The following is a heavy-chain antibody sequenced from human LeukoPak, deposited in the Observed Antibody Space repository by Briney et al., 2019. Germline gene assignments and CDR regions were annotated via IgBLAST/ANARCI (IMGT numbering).Heavy chain of an antibody. Sequence: GGSLRLSCAASGFTFSSYSMNWVRQAPGKGLEWVSYISSSSSTIYYADSVKGRFTISRDNAKNSLYLQMNSLRAEDTAVYYCARDCSGGSCGPYAFDIWGQGTMVTASS. D-gene: IGHD2-15*01. CDR3: ARDCSGGSCGPYAFDI. V-gene: IGHV3-48*01. CDR1: GFTFSSYS. J-gene: IGHJ3*02. CDR2: ISSSSSTI.